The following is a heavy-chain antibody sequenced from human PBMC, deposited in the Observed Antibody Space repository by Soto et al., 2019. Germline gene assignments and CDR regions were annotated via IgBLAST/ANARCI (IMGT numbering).Heavy chain of an antibody. CDR1: GFSFSDYY. V-gene: IGHV1-46*01. CDR3: ATRDPGHY. Sequence: ASVKVSCKASGFSFSDYYMHWVRQAPGQGLEWMGIISPDGGRTSYAQKFQGRVTMTRDTSTSTVYMELSSLRSEDTAVYYCATRDPGHYWGQGTLVTVSS. J-gene: IGHJ4*02. CDR2: ISPDGGRT.